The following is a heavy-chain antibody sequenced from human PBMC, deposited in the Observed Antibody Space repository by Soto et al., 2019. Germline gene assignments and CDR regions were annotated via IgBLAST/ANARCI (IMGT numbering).Heavy chain of an antibody. Sequence: PGGSLRLSCAASGFTFSSYAMYWVRQAPGKGLEWMAFISHDGNNTYYADSVKGRFSISRDNSKNTLYLEMNSLRPEDTAVYYCAKYAGSGSHFDSWGQGTLVTVSS. V-gene: IGHV3-30-3*02. CDR3: AKYAGSGSHFDS. D-gene: IGHD3-3*01. CDR1: GFTFSSYA. CDR2: ISHDGNNT. J-gene: IGHJ4*02.